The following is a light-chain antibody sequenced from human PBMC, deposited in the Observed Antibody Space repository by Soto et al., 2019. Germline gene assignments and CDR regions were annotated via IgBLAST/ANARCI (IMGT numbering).Light chain of an antibody. CDR3: LQDYYYPWT. Sequence: AVQVTQSPSSLSASVGDRVTITCRTSQGVGYDVAWFQQKPGKAPKPLIYGASTLLSGVPSRFSGSGSGTDFTLTISSLQPEDFATYYCLQDYYYPWTFGQGTKVDIK. CDR1: QGVGYD. V-gene: IGKV1-6*01. J-gene: IGKJ1*01. CDR2: GAS.